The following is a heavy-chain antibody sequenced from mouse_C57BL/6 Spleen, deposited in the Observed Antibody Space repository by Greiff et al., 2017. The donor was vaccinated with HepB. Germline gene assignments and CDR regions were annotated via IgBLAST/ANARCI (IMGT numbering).Heavy chain of an antibody. CDR3: ARTTMITRAWFAY. V-gene: IGHV1-64*01. Sequence: QVQLQQPGAELVKPGASVKLSCKASGYTFTSYWMHWVKQRPGQGLERIGMIHPNSGSTNYNEKFKSKATLTVDKSSSTAYMQLSSLTSEDSAVYYCARTTMITRAWFAYWGQGTLVTVSA. J-gene: IGHJ3*01. CDR1: GYTFTSYW. D-gene: IGHD2-4*01. CDR2: IHPNSGST.